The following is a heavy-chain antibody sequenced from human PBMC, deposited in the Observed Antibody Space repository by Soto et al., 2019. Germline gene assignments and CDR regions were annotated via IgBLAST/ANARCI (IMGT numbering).Heavy chain of an antibody. V-gene: IGHV4-4*02. D-gene: IGHD6-6*01. CDR1: GGSISSSNW. CDR3: ARDLSIADSGGGKKHYYYYGMDV. J-gene: IGHJ6*02. CDR2: IYHSGST. Sequence: SETLSLTCAVSGGSISSSNWWSWVRQPPGKGLEWIGEIYHSGSTNYNPSLKSRVTISVDKSKNQFSLKLSSVTAADTAVYYCARDLSIADSGGGKKHYYYYGMDVWGQGTTVTVSS.